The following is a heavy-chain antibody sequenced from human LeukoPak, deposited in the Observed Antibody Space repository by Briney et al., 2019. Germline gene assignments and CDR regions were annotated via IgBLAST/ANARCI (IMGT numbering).Heavy chain of an antibody. J-gene: IGHJ4*02. CDR3: ARDGDHIVVVTAEAVYYFDY. D-gene: IGHD2-21*02. CDR1: VFTFSSYA. Sequence: PGVSLTLFCAASVFTFSSYATPWPRRAPAQALEWVAVISYDGSNKYYADSVKARFTLPRDNPELPLSLQINRLRPEDTAVYYCARDGDHIVVVTAEAVYYFDYWGQGTLVTVSS. V-gene: IGHV3-30-3*01. CDR2: ISYDGSNK.